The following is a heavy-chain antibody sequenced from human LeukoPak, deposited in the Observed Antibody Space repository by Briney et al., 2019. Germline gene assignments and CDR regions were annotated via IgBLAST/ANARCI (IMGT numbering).Heavy chain of an antibody. CDR3: ARVLRYSYGPPDY. CDR2: INHSGST. J-gene: IGHJ4*02. D-gene: IGHD5-18*01. CDR1: GGSFSGYY. V-gene: IGHV4-34*01. Sequence: SETLSLTCAVYGGSFSGYYWSWIRQPPGKGLEWIGEINHSGSTNYNPSLKSRVTISVDTSKNHFSLKLSSVTAADTAVYYCARVLRYSYGPPDYWGQGTLVTVSS.